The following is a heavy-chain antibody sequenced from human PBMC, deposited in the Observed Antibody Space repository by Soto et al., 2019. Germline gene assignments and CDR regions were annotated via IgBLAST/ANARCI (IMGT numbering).Heavy chain of an antibody. V-gene: IGHV3-30-3*01. J-gene: IGHJ6*04. CDR3: AKDQGVEPTAPGV. D-gene: IGHD2-2*01. CDR1: GFTFSSYA. Sequence: PGGSLRLSCAASGFTFSSYAMHWVRQAPGKGLEWVAVISYDGSNKYYADSVKGRFTISRDNSKNTLYLQMNSLRAEDTAVYYCAKDQGVEPTAPGVWGKGTTVTVSS. CDR2: ISYDGSNK.